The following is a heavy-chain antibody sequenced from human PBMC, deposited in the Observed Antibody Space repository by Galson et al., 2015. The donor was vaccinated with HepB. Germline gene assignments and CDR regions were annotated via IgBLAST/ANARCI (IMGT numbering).Heavy chain of an antibody. D-gene: IGHD2-15*01. CDR2: ITSRTGDR. V-gene: IGHV3-21*06. J-gene: IGHJ4*02. Sequence: SLRLSCAASGFTFGTYRMNWVRQAPGKGLEWVSSITSRTGDRYYADSVKGRFTISSDNAKNSLYLQMNSLRAEDTALYYCARAPSSCSGGTCYLDWWGQGTLVTVSS. CDR3: ARAPSSCSGGTCYLDW. CDR1: GFTFGTYR.